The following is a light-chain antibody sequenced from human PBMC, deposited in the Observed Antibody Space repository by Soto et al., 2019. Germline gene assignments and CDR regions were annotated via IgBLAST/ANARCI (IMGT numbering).Light chain of an antibody. CDR3: QQYSNSRT. Sequence: EIVLTQSPGTLSLSPGERATLSCRASQTISNNFLAWYQQQPGQPPRLLIYAASTRATGIPDRFSASGSGTDFTLTISRLEPEDCAVYFCQQYSNSRTFGQGTKVEI. CDR2: AAS. V-gene: IGKV3-20*01. J-gene: IGKJ1*01. CDR1: QTISNNF.